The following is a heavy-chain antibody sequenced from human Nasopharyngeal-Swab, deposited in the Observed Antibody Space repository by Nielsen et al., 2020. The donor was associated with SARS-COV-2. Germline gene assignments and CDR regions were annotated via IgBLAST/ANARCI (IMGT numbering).Heavy chain of an antibody. J-gene: IGHJ6*02. CDR1: GFTFSSYA. CDR3: AKEPAMVRGRVHYYYYGMDV. D-gene: IGHD3-10*01. V-gene: IGHV3-23*01. Sequence: GGSLRLSCAASGFTFSSYAMTWVRQAPGQGLEWVSTFSASGGSTYYADSVKGRFTISRDNSKNTVYLQMTSLRAEDTAVYYCAKEPAMVRGRVHYYYYGMDVWGQGTTVTVSS. CDR2: FSASGGST.